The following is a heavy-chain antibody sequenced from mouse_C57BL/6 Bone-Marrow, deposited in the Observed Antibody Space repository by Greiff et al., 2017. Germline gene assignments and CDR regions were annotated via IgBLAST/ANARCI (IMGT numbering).Heavy chain of an antibody. Sequence: QVQLQQPGAELVKPGASVKLSCKASGYTFTSYWMHWVKQRPGQGLEWIGMIHPNSGSTNYNEKFKSKATLTVDKSSSTAYMQLSSLTSEDSAVXYCARYPYCNYPYYAMDYWGQGTSVTVSS. CDR2: IHPNSGST. J-gene: IGHJ4*01. D-gene: IGHD2-1*01. CDR1: GYTFTSYW. CDR3: ARYPYCNYPYYAMDY. V-gene: IGHV1-64*01.